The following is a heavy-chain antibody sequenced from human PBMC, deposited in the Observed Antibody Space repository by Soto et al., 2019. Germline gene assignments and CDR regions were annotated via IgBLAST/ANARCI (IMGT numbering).Heavy chain of an antibody. CDR2: IWYDGSGQ. Sequence: QVQLVESGGGLVQPGRSLRLSCVVSGFTFSNYGMHWVRQAPGKGLEWVADIWYDGSGQRYAGSVQGRFTISRDNSKNTVYLQINSLRVEDTAVYYCAKDEGSRNYYGHSLDVWGQGTTVTVSS. V-gene: IGHV3-33*03. CDR3: AKDEGSRNYYGHSLDV. CDR1: GFTFSNYG. J-gene: IGHJ6*02. D-gene: IGHD1-26*01.